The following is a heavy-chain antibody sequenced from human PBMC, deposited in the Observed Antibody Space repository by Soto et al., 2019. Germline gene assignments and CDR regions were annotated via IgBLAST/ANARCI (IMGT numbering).Heavy chain of an antibody. V-gene: IGHV1-69*12. D-gene: IGHD3-22*01. CDR3: ARDRGPSSGYYPYWFDH. J-gene: IGHJ5*02. Sequence: QVQLVQSGAEVKKPGSSVKVSCKASGGTFSSYAITWVRQAPGQGLEWMGGIIPIFGTANYAQKFQSRVTITAYESTRTAYMELSRLRSEDTAVYYCARDRGPSSGYYPYWFDHWGQGTLVTVSS. CDR1: GGTFSSYA. CDR2: IIPIFGTA.